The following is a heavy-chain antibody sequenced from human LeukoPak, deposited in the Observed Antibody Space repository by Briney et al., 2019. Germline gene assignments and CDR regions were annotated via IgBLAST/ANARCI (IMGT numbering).Heavy chain of an antibody. CDR3: ARGDPHADL. Sequence: GGSLRLSCAASGFTFSDYYMTWIRQAPGKGLEWLSYISSTTGRITYYADSVKGRFSISRDNARTSLYLQMHSLRVEDTGVYYCARGDPHADLWGQGTLVTVSS. CDR2: ISSTTGRIT. D-gene: IGHD5-24*01. J-gene: IGHJ5*02. CDR1: GFTFSDYY. V-gene: IGHV3-11*04.